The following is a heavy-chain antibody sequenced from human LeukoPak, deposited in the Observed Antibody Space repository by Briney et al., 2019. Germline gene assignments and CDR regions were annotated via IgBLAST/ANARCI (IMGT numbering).Heavy chain of an antibody. V-gene: IGHV3-21*01. Sequence: GGSLRLSCAASGFTFADYSMTWVRQAPGKGLEWVSSISTVSTYKFYSDSVKGRFTISRDNAKNILYLQMSSLSAEDTAVYYCARDGSGFYLYYYMDVWGRGTPVTVSS. D-gene: IGHD6-25*01. J-gene: IGHJ6*03. CDR3: ARDGSGFYLYYYMDV. CDR2: ISTVSTYK. CDR1: GFTFADYS.